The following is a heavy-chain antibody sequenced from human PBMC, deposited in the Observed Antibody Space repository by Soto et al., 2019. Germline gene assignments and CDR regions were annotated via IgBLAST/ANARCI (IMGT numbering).Heavy chain of an antibody. Sequence: QVQLVESGGGVVQPGRSLRLSCAASGFTFSSYGMHWVRQAPGKGLEWVAVISYDGSNKYYADSVKGRFTISRDNSKNTLYLQMNILRAEDTAVYYCAKDDHPAEYSSSSKYYYYYGMDVWGQGTTVTVSS. CDR2: ISYDGSNK. CDR3: AKDDHPAEYSSSSKYYYYYGMDV. D-gene: IGHD6-6*01. CDR1: GFTFSSYG. J-gene: IGHJ6*02. V-gene: IGHV3-30*18.